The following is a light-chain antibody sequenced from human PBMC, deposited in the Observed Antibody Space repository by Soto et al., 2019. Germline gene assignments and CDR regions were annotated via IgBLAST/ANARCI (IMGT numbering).Light chain of an antibody. V-gene: IGKV3-15*01. CDR1: QSVGGN. Sequence: EMVMTQSPATLTVSPWERATLSCRASQSVGGNLAWYQQRPGQAPRLLIFEASTRATGIPARFSGSGSGTEFTLSISSLQSEDFAVYYCQQSNDWRSITFGQGTRLEIK. CDR2: EAS. CDR3: QQSNDWRSIT. J-gene: IGKJ5*01.